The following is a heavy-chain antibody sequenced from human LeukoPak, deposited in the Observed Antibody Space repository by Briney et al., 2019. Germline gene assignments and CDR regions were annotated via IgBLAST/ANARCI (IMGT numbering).Heavy chain of an antibody. CDR3: AKEGYSGYVGTSFPGYFDY. J-gene: IGHJ4*02. CDR2: ISGSGGST. Sequence: PGGSLRLSCAASGFTFSSYAMSWVRQAPGKGLEWVSAISGSGGSTYYADSVKGRFTTSRDNSKNTLYLQMNSLRAEDTAVYYCAKEGYSGYVGTSFPGYFDYWGQGTLVTVSS. V-gene: IGHV3-23*01. CDR1: GFTFSSYA. D-gene: IGHD5-12*01.